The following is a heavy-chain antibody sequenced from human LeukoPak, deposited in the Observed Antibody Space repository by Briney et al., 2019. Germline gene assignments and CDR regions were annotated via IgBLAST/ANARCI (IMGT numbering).Heavy chain of an antibody. CDR3: ARDRSIRVDYIDY. D-gene: IGHD1-14*01. J-gene: IGHJ4*02. CDR2: ISSSGSTI. V-gene: IGHV3-11*04. CDR1: GFTFSDYY. Sequence: GGSLRLSCAASGFTFSDYYMSWIRQAPGKGLEWVSYISSSGSTIYYADSVKGRFTISRDNSKNTLHLQMNSLRAEDTALYFCARDRSIRVDYIDYWGQGNLVTVSS.